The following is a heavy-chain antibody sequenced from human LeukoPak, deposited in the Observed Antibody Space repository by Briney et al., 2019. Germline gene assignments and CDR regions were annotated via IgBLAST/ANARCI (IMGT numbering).Heavy chain of an antibody. V-gene: IGHV1-18*01. CDR3: ARDGGYYYDSSGYYSLDY. Sequence: ASVKVSCKASGYTLTSYGISWVRQAPGQGLEWMGWISAYNGNTNYAQKLQGRVTMTTDTSTSTAYMELRSLRSDDTAVYYCARDGGYYYDSSGYYSLDYWGQGTLVTVSS. J-gene: IGHJ4*02. D-gene: IGHD3-22*01. CDR2: ISAYNGNT. CDR1: GYTLTSYG.